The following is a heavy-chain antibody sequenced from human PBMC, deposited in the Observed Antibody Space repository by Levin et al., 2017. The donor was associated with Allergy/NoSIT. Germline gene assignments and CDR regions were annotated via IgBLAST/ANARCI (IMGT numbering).Heavy chain of an antibody. V-gene: IGHV4-34*01. J-gene: IGHJ3*02. D-gene: IGHD3-10*01. Sequence: SETLSLTCTVYGGSFSDYYWNLIRQPPGKGLEWIGEIDHSGSTKYNPSLKSRVSISADTSKNQFSLKLSSLTAADTAVYYCARGPARYYSGSGSYAGAFDIWGQGTMVTVSS. CDR2: IDHSGST. CDR1: GGSFSDYY. CDR3: ARGPARYYSGSGSYAGAFDI.